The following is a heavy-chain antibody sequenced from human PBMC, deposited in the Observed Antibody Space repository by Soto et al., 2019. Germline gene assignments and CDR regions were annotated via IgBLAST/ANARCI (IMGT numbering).Heavy chain of an antibody. Sequence: GGSLRLSCAASGFTFSSYWMHWVRQAPGKGLVWVSRINSDGSSTSCADSVKGRFTISRDNAKNSLYLQMNSLRAEDTAVYYCARDDYIWGSYRPHFDYWGQGTLVTVSS. CDR1: GFTFSSYW. CDR2: INSDGSST. D-gene: IGHD3-16*02. V-gene: IGHV3-74*01. CDR3: ARDDYIWGSYRPHFDY. J-gene: IGHJ4*02.